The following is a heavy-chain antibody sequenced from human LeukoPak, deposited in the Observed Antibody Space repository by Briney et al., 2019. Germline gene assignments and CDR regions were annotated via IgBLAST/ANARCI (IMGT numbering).Heavy chain of an antibody. Sequence: PGGSLRLSCSASGFTFSTYSMNWVRQAPGKGLEWVSSISSSSRYIYYADSVKGRLTISRDNAKNSLYLQMNSLRAEDTAVYYCAHGSMYQLDYWGQGTLVTVSS. D-gene: IGHD2-2*01. CDR3: AHGSMYQLDY. CDR1: GFTFSTYS. V-gene: IGHV3-21*04. CDR2: ISSSSRYI. J-gene: IGHJ4*02.